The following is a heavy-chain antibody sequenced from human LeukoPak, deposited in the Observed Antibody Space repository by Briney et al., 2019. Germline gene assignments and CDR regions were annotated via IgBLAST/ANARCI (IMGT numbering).Heavy chain of an antibody. V-gene: IGHV3-21*01. CDR3: ARYSGSYSGAVDY. J-gene: IGHJ4*02. CDR1: GFTFSSYS. Sequence: GGSLRLSCAASGFTFSSYSMNWVRQTPGKGLEWVSSISSGSSYIYYADSVKGRFTISRDNAKNSLYLQMNSLRAEDTAVYYCARYSGSYSGAVDYWGQGTLVTVSS. CDR2: ISSGSSYI. D-gene: IGHD1-26*01.